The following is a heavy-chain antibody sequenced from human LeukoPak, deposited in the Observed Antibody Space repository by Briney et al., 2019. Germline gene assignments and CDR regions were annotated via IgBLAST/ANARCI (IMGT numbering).Heavy chain of an antibody. CDR3: ARDLRQYYATSDNWRDP. D-gene: IGHD2-8*01. Sequence: GGSLRLSCAASGFTFSNYWMHWVRQAPGKGLVWVSRINSGGINTSYADSVKHRFTIARDNAKNTLNLQINSLRAEDTAVYYCARDLRQYYATSDNWRDPWGQGTLLTVPS. J-gene: IGHJ5*02. V-gene: IGHV3-74*01. CDR1: GFTFSNYW. CDR2: INSGGINT.